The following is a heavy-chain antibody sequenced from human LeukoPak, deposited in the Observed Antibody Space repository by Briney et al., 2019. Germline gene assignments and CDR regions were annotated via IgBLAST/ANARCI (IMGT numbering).Heavy chain of an antibody. Sequence: PSETLSLTCTVSGGSISSYYWSWIRQPPGKGLEWIGYIYYSGSTNYSPSLKSRVTISVDTSKNQFSLKLSSVTAADTAVYYCARRRKWELLSFGAFDIWGQGTMVTVSS. CDR3: ARRRKWELLSFGAFDI. D-gene: IGHD1-26*01. CDR2: IYYSGST. CDR1: GGSISSYY. V-gene: IGHV4-59*08. J-gene: IGHJ3*02.